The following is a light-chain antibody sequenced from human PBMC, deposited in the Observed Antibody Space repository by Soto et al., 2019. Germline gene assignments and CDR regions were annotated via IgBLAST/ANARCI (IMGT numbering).Light chain of an antibody. J-gene: IGKJ2*01. CDR1: QSVSSN. Sequence: DIVMTQSPVTLSVSPGERATLSCRASQSVSSNLAWYQQRPGQSLRLLFYGASTRATGIPARFSGSGSGTDFTLTISSLQSEDFAVYYCQPSNKWPYTFGQGTKLE. V-gene: IGKV3-15*01. CDR2: GAS. CDR3: QPSNKWPYT.